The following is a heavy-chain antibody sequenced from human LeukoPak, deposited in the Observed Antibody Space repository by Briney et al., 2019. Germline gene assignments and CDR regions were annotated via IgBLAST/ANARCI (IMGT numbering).Heavy chain of an antibody. CDR2: IKQDGNEK. Sequence: GGSLRLSCAASGFTFRTYWMSWVRQAPGKGLEWVANIKQDGNEKYYVDSVKGRFTISRDNAKNSLDLQMNSLRAEDTAVYYCARRMRAINAFDIWGQGTMVTVSS. D-gene: IGHD2-21*01. CDR3: ARRMRAINAFDI. CDR1: GFTFRTYW. V-gene: IGHV3-7*01. J-gene: IGHJ3*02.